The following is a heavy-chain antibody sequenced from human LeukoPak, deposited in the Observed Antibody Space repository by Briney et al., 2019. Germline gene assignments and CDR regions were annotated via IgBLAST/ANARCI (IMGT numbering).Heavy chain of an antibody. CDR3: AGYYYDSSGYYFDY. CDR1: GGSISSSSYY. Sequence: SETLSLTCTVSGGSISSSSYYWGWVRPPPGKGLEWIVCIYYSGSTSYNPSPKSRVTISVDTSKNQFSLKLSSVTAAYTAVYYCAGYYYDSSGYYFDYWGQGTLVTVSS. D-gene: IGHD3-22*01. J-gene: IGHJ4*02. V-gene: IGHV4-39*01. CDR2: IYYSGST.